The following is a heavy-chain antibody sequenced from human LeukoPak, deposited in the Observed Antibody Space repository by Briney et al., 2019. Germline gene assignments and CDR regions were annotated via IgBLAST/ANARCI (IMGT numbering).Heavy chain of an antibody. J-gene: IGHJ4*02. Sequence: GGSLRLSCSASGFIISNYAMHWVRQAPGKGLEYVSAISANGGRTYYADSVKGRFTISRHNSKNTLYLQMNSLRAEDTAVYYCAREVAGIVDWGQGTLVTVSS. D-gene: IGHD6-19*01. V-gene: IGHV3-64*04. CDR2: ISANGGRT. CDR1: GFIISNYA. CDR3: AREVAGIVD.